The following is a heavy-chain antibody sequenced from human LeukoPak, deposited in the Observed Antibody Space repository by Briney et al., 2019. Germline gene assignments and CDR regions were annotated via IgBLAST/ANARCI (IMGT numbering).Heavy chain of an antibody. D-gene: IGHD1-1*01. Sequence: ASVKVSCKASRYTFSNYDINWVRQATGQGLEWMGYMNPNSGHTVYAQKFQGRVAMTRDTSISTAYMELSSLRFDDTAVYYCARVPRESNSHWGRGTLVTVSS. V-gene: IGHV1-8*01. CDR1: RYTFSNYD. J-gene: IGHJ4*02. CDR2: MNPNSGHT. CDR3: ARVPRESNSH.